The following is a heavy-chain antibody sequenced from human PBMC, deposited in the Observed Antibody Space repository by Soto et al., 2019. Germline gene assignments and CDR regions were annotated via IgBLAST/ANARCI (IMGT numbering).Heavy chain of an antibody. J-gene: IGHJ4*02. CDR1: GFTFSSYA. CDR3: AKLGTMGVFDN. V-gene: IGHV3-23*01. CDR2: ITFRGDNT. Sequence: EVQLLESGGGLVPPGGSLRLSCAASGFTFSSYAKSWVRQAPGEGLEWLAGITFRGDNTYYADSVKGRFTLSRDNSRNRLDLQMNSLKVEDTALYYCAKLGTMGVFDNWGQGTLLTVSS. D-gene: IGHD1-1*01.